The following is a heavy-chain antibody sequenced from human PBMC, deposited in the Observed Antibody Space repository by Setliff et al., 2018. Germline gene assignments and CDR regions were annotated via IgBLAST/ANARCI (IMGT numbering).Heavy chain of an antibody. CDR1: GFTFSSYW. J-gene: IGHJ5*02. V-gene: IGHV3-74*01. CDR2: INSDGSST. D-gene: IGHD6-13*01. Sequence: PGGSLRLSCAASGFTFSSYWMHWVRQAPGKGLVWVSRINSDGSSTSYADSVKGRFTISRDNAKNTLYLQMNSLRAEDTAVYYCARKIAAAGTAWFDPWGQGTLVTVSS. CDR3: ARKIAAAGTAWFDP.